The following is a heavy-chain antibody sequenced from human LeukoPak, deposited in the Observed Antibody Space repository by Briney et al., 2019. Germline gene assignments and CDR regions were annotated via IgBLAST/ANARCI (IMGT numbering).Heavy chain of an antibody. CDR3: ARLAVGDILTGIDY. D-gene: IGHD3-9*01. V-gene: IGHV4-59*08. CDR2: IYYSGST. J-gene: IGHJ4*02. CDR1: GGSISSYY. Sequence: SETLSLTCTVSGGSISSYYWSWIRQPPGKGLEWIGYIYYSGSTNYNPSLKSRVTISVDTSKNQFSLKLSSVTAADTAVYYCARLAVGDILTGIDYWGQGTLVTVSS.